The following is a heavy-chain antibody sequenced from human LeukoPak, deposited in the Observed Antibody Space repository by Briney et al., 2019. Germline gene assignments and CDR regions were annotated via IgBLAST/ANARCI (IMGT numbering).Heavy chain of an antibody. D-gene: IGHD6-19*01. CDR2: ISGSGGST. J-gene: IGHJ4*02. CDR1: GFTFSSYA. Sequence: GGSLRLSCAASGFTFSSYAMSWVRQAPGKGLEWVSAISGSGGSTYYADSVEGRFTISRDNSKNTLYLQMNSLRAEDTAVYYCAKDPPSSYSSGWYTPFVDYWGQGTLVTVSS. CDR3: AKDPPSSYSSGWYTPFVDY. V-gene: IGHV3-23*01.